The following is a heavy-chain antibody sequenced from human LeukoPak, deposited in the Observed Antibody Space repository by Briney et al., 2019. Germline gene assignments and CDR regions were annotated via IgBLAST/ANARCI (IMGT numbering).Heavy chain of an antibody. J-gene: IGHJ4*02. CDR2: ISGSGGST. Sequence: ETLSLTCAVYGGSFSGYYWSWVRQAPGKGLEWVSAISGSGGSTYYADSVKGRFTISRDNSKNTLYLQMNSLRAEDTAVYYCAKGLTDWGQGTLVTVSS. V-gene: IGHV3-23*01. CDR1: GGSFSGYY. D-gene: IGHD3/OR15-3a*01. CDR3: AKGLTD.